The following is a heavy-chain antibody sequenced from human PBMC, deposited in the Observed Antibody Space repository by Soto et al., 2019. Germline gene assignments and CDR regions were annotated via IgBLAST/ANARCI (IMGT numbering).Heavy chain of an antibody. D-gene: IGHD6-6*01. V-gene: IGHV1-46*01. CDR2: INPSGGST. CDR3: ARDGSSSSDH. CDR1: GYTFTSYC. Sequence: XVRVSYQASGYTFTSYCMPWVRRAPGQGLEWMGRINPSGGSTSYAQKFQGRVTMTRDTSTSTVYMELSSLRSEDTAVYYCARDGSSSSDHWGQGTLVTVSS. J-gene: IGHJ5*02.